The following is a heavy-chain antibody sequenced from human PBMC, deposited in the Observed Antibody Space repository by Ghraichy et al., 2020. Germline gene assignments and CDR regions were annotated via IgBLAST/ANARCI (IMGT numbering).Heavy chain of an antibody. CDR1: GFTVSSNY. CDR3: ARGYYDFWSGYLGDDYYYGMDV. D-gene: IGHD3-3*01. Sequence: LSLTCAASGFTVSSNYMSWVRQAPGKGLEWVSVIYSGGSTYYADSVKGRFTISRDNSKNTLYLQMNSLRAEDTAVYYCARGYYDFWSGYLGDDYYYGMDVWGQGTTVTVSS. J-gene: IGHJ6*02. CDR2: IYSGGST. V-gene: IGHV3-53*01.